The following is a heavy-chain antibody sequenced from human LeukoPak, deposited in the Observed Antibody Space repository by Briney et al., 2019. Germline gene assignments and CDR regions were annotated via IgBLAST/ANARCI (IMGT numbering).Heavy chain of an antibody. CDR3: AGDYYYGMDV. J-gene: IGHJ6*02. V-gene: IGHV3-66*02. CDR2: IYSGGST. Sequence: GGSLRLSCAASTFTVRNNFMSWVRQAPGKGLEWVSLIYSGGSTYYADSVKGRFTISRDNSKYTLYLQMNSLRAEDTAVYYCAGDYYYGMDVWGQGTTVTVSS. CDR1: TFTVRNNF.